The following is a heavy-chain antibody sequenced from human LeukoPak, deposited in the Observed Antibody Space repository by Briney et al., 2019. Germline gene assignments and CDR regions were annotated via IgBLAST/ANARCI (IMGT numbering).Heavy chain of an antibody. Sequence: LAGGSLRLSCAASGFTFSSYAMSWVRQAPGKGLEWVSAISGSGGSTYYADSVKGRFTISRDNSKNTLYLQMNSLRPEDTAVYYCARTHDYVWGSYRYRLDYWGQGTLVTVSS. D-gene: IGHD3-16*02. J-gene: IGHJ4*02. V-gene: IGHV3-23*01. CDR3: ARTHDYVWGSYRYRLDY. CDR2: ISGSGGST. CDR1: GFTFSSYA.